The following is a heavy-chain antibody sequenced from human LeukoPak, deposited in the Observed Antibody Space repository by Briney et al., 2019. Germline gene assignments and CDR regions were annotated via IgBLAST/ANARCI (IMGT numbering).Heavy chain of an antibody. J-gene: IGHJ4*02. CDR2: IYPGDSGT. CDR3: ARQVGATGRFDL. D-gene: IGHD1-26*01. V-gene: IGHV5-51*01. Sequence: GESLKISCKDSEYSFTAFWIGWVRQMPGKGLEWMGNIYPGDSGTRYSPSFQGQVTISADKSISTAYLQWSSLKASDTAMYFCARQVGATGRFDLWGQGTLVTVSS. CDR1: EYSFTAFW.